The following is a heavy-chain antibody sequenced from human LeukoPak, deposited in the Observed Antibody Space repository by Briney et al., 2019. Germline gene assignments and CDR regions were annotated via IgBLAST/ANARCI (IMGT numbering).Heavy chain of an antibody. J-gene: IGHJ4*02. V-gene: IGHV4-59*01. D-gene: IGHD6-13*01. Sequence: PSETLTLTCTVSGGSISSYYWSWIRQPPGKGLEWIGYIYYSGSTNYNPSPKSRVTISVDTSKNQFSLKLSSVTAADTAVYYGARYSSSWYGVDYWGQGTLVSVSS. CDR1: GGSISSYY. CDR3: ARYSSSWYGVDY. CDR2: IYYSGST.